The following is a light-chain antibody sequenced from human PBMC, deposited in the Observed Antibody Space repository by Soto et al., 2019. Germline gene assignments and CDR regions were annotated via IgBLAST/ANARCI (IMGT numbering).Light chain of an antibody. Sequence: QAVVTQPPSASGTPGQMVTISCSGSSSNIGANTVNWYQQLPGTAPKLLIYSNNQRPSGVPDRFSGSKSGTSASLAISGPQSEDETDYYCATWDDRLNGVVFGGGTKLTVL. CDR2: SNN. CDR1: SSNIGANT. CDR3: ATWDDRLNGVV. V-gene: IGLV1-44*01. J-gene: IGLJ2*01.